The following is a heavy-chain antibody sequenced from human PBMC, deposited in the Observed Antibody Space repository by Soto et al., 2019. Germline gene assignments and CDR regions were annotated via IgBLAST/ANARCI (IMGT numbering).Heavy chain of an antibody. CDR2: ISGSGGST. V-gene: IGHV3-23*01. J-gene: IGHJ4*02. CDR1: GFTFSSYA. Sequence: GESLKISCAASGFTFSSYAMSWVRQAPGKGLEWVSAISGSGGSTYYADSVKGRFTISRDNSKNTLYLQMNSLRAEDTAVYYCAKTDYGDYLYYFDYWGQGTLVTVSS. D-gene: IGHD4-17*01. CDR3: AKTDYGDYLYYFDY.